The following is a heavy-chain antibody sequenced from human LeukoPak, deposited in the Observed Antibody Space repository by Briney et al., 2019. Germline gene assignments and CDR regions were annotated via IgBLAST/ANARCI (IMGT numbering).Heavy chain of an antibody. CDR2: IIPMFGTT. D-gene: IGHD3-10*01. V-gene: IGHV1-69*06. J-gene: IGHJ6*03. Sequence: ASVKVSCKASGGTFSSYGLSWVRQAPGQGLDWMGEIIPMFGTTNYAQKFQGRVTITADKSTSTAYMEVSSLRSEDTAVYYCAREGRAVGYYYMDVWGKGTTVTVSS. CDR3: AREGRAVGYYYMDV. CDR1: GGTFSSYG.